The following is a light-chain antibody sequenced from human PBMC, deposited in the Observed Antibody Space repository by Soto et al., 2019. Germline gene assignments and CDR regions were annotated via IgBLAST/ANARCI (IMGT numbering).Light chain of an antibody. CDR3: QSYDNSPHVV. CDR2: GNS. CDR1: SSNIGAGYD. V-gene: IGLV1-40*01. Sequence: QAVVTQPPSVSGAPGQRVTISCTGSSSNIGAGYDVHWYQQLPGTAPKLLIYGNSNRPSGVPDRFSGSKSGTSASLAITGLQAEDEADYYCQSYDNSPHVVFGGGTKLTVL. J-gene: IGLJ2*01.